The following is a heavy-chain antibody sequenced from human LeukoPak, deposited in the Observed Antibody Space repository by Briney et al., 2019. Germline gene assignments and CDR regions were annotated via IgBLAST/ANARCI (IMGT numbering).Heavy chain of an antibody. Sequence: PSETLSLTCTVSGGSISSSSYYWGWIRQPPGKGLEWIGSIYYSGSTYYNPSLKSRVTISVDTSKNQFSLKLSSVTAADTAVYYCARTAAAGPESLPFDYWGQGTLVTVSS. D-gene: IGHD6-13*01. CDR3: ARTAAAGPESLPFDY. CDR2: IYYSGST. CDR1: GGSISSSSYY. J-gene: IGHJ4*02. V-gene: IGHV4-39*01.